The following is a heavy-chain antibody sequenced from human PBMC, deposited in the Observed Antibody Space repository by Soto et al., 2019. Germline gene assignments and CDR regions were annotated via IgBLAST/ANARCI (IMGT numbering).Heavy chain of an antibody. D-gene: IGHD7-27*01. CDR3: ARDGDPTRPAIGWFDP. CDR2: IYSGGST. CDR1: GFTVSSNY. Sequence: GGSLRLSCAASGFTVSSNYMSWVRQAPGKGLEWVSVIYSGGSTYYADSVKGRFTISRDNSKNTLYLQMNSLRAEDTAVYYCARDGDPTRPAIGWFDPWGQGTLVTVSS. J-gene: IGHJ5*02. V-gene: IGHV3-53*01.